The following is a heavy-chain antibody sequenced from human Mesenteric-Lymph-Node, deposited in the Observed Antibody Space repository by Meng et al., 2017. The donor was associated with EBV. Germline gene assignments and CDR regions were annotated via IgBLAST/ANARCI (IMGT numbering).Heavy chain of an antibody. CDR2: ITHSGST. D-gene: IGHD6-19*01. V-gene: IGHV4-34*02. CDR1: GGPFSGYC. J-gene: IGHJ4*02. Sequence: QVQLQHGGAGLLKPSETLSLTCDVFGGPFSGYCWTWIRQTPGKGLEWIGEITHSGSTKNNPSLRSRVTLSVDTSKKSFSLTLTSVTAADTAVYYCARLPAVPGTPSNTFDFWGQGTLVTVSS. CDR3: ARLPAVPGTPSNTFDF.